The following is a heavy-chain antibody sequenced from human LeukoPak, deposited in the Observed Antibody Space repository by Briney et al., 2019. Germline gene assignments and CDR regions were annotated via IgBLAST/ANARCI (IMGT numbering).Heavy chain of an antibody. J-gene: IGHJ5*02. V-gene: IGHV1-2*02. Sequence: ASVKVSCKASGYTFTGYYMHWVRQAPGQGLEWMGWINPNSGGTNYAQKFQGRVTMTRDTSISTAYMELSRLRSDDTAVYYCARSPPNYYDSSGYLLRDSWFDPWGQGTLVTVSS. D-gene: IGHD3-22*01. CDR3: ARSPPNYYDSSGYLLRDSWFDP. CDR1: GYTFTGYY. CDR2: INPNSGGT.